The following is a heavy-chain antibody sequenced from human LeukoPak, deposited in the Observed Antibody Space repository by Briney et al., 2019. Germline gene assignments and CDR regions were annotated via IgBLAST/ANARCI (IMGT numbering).Heavy chain of an antibody. CDR1: GGSISSSSYY. V-gene: IGHV4-39*07. CDR3: AAGFYDRSDIHY. CDR2: IYYSGST. Sequence: SETLSLTCTVSGGSISSSSYYWGWIRQPPGKGLEWIGSIYYSGSTYYNPSLKSRVTISVDTSKNQFSLKLSSVTAADTAVYYCAAGFYDRSDIHYWGQGTLVTVSS. J-gene: IGHJ4*02. D-gene: IGHD3-22*01.